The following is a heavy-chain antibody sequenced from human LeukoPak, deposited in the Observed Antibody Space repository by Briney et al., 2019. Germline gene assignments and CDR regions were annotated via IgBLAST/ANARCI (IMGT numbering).Heavy chain of an antibody. J-gene: IGHJ5*02. CDR3: ARDSRELRGDNWFDP. CDR2: ISSSGSTI. V-gene: IGHV3-11*01. CDR1: GFTFSDYY. D-gene: IGHD1-7*01. Sequence: PGGSLRLSCAASGFTFSDYYMSWIRQAPGKGLEWVSYISSSGSTIYYADSVKGRFTISRDNAKNSLYLQMNSLRAEDTAVYYCARDSRELRGDNWFDPWGQGTLVTVSS.